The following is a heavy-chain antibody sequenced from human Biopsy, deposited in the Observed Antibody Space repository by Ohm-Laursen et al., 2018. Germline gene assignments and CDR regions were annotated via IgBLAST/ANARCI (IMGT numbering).Heavy chain of an antibody. CDR1: GGSVSGYY. D-gene: IGHD6-19*01. V-gene: IGHV4-59*02. CDR3: ARESALAGDLDS. Sequence: GTLSLTCTVSGGSVSGYYWSWIRQTPGKGLEWLGYISNIGSTNYNPSLKSRVTISVDTSKNHFSLKLTSVTAADTAVYYCARESALAGDLDSWGQGTLVTVSS. CDR2: ISNIGST. J-gene: IGHJ4*02.